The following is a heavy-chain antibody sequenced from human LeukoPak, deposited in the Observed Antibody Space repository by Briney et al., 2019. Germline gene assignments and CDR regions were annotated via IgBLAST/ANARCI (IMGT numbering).Heavy chain of an antibody. J-gene: IGHJ5*02. CDR1: GYTFTNYY. CDR2: INPNSGGT. CDR3: ARDPRYYYDSSGYYKNWFDP. V-gene: IGHV1-2*02. Sequence: GASVKVSCKASGYTFTNYYMHWVRQAPGQGLEWMGWINPNSGGTNYAQKFQGRVTMTRDTSISTAYMELSRLRSDDTAVYYCARDPRYYYDSSGYYKNWFDPWGQGTLVTVSS. D-gene: IGHD3-22*01.